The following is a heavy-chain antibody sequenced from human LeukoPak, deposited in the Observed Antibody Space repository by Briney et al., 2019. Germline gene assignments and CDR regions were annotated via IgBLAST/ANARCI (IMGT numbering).Heavy chain of an antibody. D-gene: IGHD2-21*02. CDR2: INWNGAST. CDR3: AKAGTYCGGDCYSPPDY. J-gene: IGHJ4*02. CDR1: GFTFDDYA. V-gene: IGHV3-43D*03. Sequence: GGSLRLSCAASGFTFDDYAMQWVRQAPGKGLEWVSLINWNGASTYYSDSVKGRFTISRDNSKNSLYLQMSSLRPEDTALYYCAKAGTYCGGDCYSPPDYWGQGTLVTVSS.